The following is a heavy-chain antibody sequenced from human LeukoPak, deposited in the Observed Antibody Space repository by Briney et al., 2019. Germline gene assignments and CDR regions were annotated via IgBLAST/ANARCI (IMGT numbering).Heavy chain of an antibody. CDR3: ARTHGSSGFDY. CDR1: GGSISSYY. CDR2: IYYSGST. J-gene: IGHJ4*02. V-gene: IGHV4-59*08. Sequence: SETLSLTCTVSGGSISSYYWSWIRQPPGKGLEWIGYIYYSGSTNYNPSLKNRVTISVDTSKNQFSLKLSSVTAADTAVYYCARTHGSSGFDYWGQGTLVTVSS. D-gene: IGHD3-22*01.